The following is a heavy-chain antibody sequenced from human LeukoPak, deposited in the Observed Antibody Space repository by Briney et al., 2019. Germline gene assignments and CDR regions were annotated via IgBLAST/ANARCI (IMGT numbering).Heavy chain of an antibody. CDR3: AREDSSSSQYYYYYYGMDV. CDR1: GGSISSGGYS. D-gene: IGHD6-6*01. J-gene: IGHJ6*02. Sequence: PSETLSLTCAVSGGSISSGGYSWSWIRQPPGRGLEWVGYIYHSGSTYYNPSLKSRVTISVDRSKNQFSLKLSSVTAADTAVYYCAREDSSSSQYYYYYYGMDVWGQGTTVTVSS. CDR2: IYHSGST. V-gene: IGHV4-30-2*01.